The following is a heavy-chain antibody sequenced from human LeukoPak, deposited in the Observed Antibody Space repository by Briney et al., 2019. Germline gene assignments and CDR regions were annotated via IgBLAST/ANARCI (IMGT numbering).Heavy chain of an antibody. CDR3: AGTYYYDSSGYYVFDY. D-gene: IGHD3-22*01. Sequence: GGSLRLSCAASGFTFSSYSMNWVRQAPGKGLEWVSSISSSSSYIYYADSVKGRFTISRDNAKNSLYLQMNSLRSDDTAVYYCAGTYYYDSSGYYVFDYWGQGTLVTVSS. CDR2: ISSSSSYI. V-gene: IGHV3-21*04. J-gene: IGHJ4*02. CDR1: GFTFSSYS.